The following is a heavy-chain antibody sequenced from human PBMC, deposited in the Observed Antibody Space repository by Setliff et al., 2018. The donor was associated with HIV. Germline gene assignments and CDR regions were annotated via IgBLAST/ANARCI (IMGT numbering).Heavy chain of an antibody. J-gene: IGHJ4*02. Sequence: SETLSLTCSVSGGSINSDHWSWIRQSPGKGLEWIGYVYYSGSTNYNPSLKSRITISVDTSKNQMSLNMSSTTAADTAVYYCARHHYGVLSGYYTLKYWGQGMLVTSPQ. CDR2: VYYSGST. CDR1: GGSINSDH. D-gene: IGHD3-3*01. CDR3: ARHHYGVLSGYYTLKY. V-gene: IGHV4-59*08.